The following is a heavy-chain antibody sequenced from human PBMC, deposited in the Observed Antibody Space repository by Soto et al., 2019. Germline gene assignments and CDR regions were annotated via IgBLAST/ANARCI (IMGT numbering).Heavy chain of an antibody. Sequence: ASVKVSCKASGFTFTSYDINWVRQATGQGLEWMGWMNPNSGNTGYAQKFQGRVTMTRNTSISTAYMELSSLRSEDTAVYYCARGRGWLYYYYGMDVWGQGTTVTVS. CDR2: MNPNSGNT. CDR3: ARGRGWLYYYYGMDV. J-gene: IGHJ6*02. V-gene: IGHV1-8*01. D-gene: IGHD5-12*01. CDR1: GFTFTSYD.